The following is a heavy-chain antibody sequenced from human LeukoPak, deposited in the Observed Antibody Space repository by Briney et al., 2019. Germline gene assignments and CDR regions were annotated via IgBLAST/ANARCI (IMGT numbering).Heavy chain of an antibody. J-gene: IGHJ4*02. D-gene: IGHD3-9*01. CDR1: GYTFTTYD. CDR2: MNPGSGDT. Sequence: ASVKVSCKASGYTFTTYDMTWVRQATGQGLEWMGWMNPGSGDTAYAQKFQDRVTMTRDTSISTAYMELSSLESEDTAIYYCARGLGDYNTDWFPVSGYWGQGTLVTVSS. CDR3: ARGLGDYNTDWFPVSGY. V-gene: IGHV1-8*01.